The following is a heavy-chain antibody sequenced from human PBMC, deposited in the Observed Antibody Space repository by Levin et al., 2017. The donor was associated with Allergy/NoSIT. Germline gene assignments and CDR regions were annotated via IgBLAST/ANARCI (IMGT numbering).Heavy chain of an antibody. CDR3: ARDDLRLVAFDI. J-gene: IGHJ3*02. D-gene: IGHD6-6*01. V-gene: IGHV4-61*01. CDR2: IYYTEST. Sequence: PGGSLRLSCTVSGGSVSSDPYYWSWIRQPPGKGLEWIGYIYYTESTNYNPSLKSRVTMAIDTSKNQFSLKLTSVTAADTAVYYCARDDLRLVAFDIWGQGTVVTVSS. CDR1: GGSVSSDPYY.